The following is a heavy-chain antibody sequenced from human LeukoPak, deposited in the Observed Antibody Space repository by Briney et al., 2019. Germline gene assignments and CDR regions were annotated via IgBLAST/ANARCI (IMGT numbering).Heavy chain of an antibody. CDR2: INHSGST. J-gene: IGHJ5*02. CDR1: GGSFSGYY. CDR3: AGINPYSSSWYGNWFDP. V-gene: IGHV4-34*01. Sequence: PSETLSLTCAVYGGSFSGYYWSWIRQPPGKGLEWIGEINHSGSTNYNPSLKSRVTISVDTSENQFSLKLSSVTAADTAVYYCAGINPYSSSWYGNWFDPWGQGTLVTVSS. D-gene: IGHD6-13*01.